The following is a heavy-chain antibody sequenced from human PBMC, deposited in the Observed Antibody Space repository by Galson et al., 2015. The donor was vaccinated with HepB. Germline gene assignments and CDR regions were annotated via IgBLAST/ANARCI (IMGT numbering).Heavy chain of an antibody. CDR3: AKRARSSSPFDY. CDR1: GFTFNSYA. Sequence: SLRLSCAASGFTFNSYAMSWVRQAPGKGLEWVSAISGSGDSTYYADSVKGRFTISRDNSKSTLYLQMNSLRAEDTAVYYCAKRARSSSPFDYWGQGTLVTVSS. V-gene: IGHV3-23*01. CDR2: ISGSGDST. D-gene: IGHD6-6*01. J-gene: IGHJ4*02.